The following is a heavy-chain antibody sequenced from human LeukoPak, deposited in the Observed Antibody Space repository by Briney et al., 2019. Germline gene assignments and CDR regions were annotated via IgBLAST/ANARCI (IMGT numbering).Heavy chain of an antibody. Sequence: GRSLRLSCAASGFTFSSYAMHWVRQAPGKGLEWVAVISYDGSNKYYADSVKGRFTISRDNSKNTLYLQMNSLRAEDTAVYYCARAPHHSNYGPYYYGMDVWGQGTTVTVSS. CDR3: ARAPHHSNYGPYYYGMDV. D-gene: IGHD4-11*01. V-gene: IGHV3-30-3*01. CDR1: GFTFSSYA. CDR2: ISYDGSNK. J-gene: IGHJ6*02.